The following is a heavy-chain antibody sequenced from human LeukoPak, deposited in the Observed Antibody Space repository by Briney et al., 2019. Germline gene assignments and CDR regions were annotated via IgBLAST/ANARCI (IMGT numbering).Heavy chain of an antibody. D-gene: IGHD5-18*01. CDR1: GITFRSLW. Sequence: GGSLRLSCAVSGITFRSLWMNWVRQAPGKGLEWVANINPDGSEKYYVDSVEGRFTISRDNAKNSLYLQMNSLRAEDTAVYYCARAVAIQLWLNYWGQGTLVTVSS. J-gene: IGHJ4*02. CDR2: INPDGSEK. V-gene: IGHV3-7*03. CDR3: ARAVAIQLWLNY.